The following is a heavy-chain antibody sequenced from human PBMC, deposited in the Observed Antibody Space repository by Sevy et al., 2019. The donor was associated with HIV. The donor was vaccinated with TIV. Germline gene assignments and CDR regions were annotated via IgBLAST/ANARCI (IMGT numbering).Heavy chain of an antibody. CDR1: GFTFSNAW. V-gene: IGHV3-15*01. CDR2: IKGKIYDGTI. D-gene: IGHD2-8*02. Sequence: GGSLRLSCAASGFTFSNAWMSWVRQAPGKGLEWVGRIKGKIYDGTIDYAAPVKGRFSISRDDANNTLYLQMNSLKTEDIAVDYYTTAGWWQEDYYDYWGQGTLVTVSS. J-gene: IGHJ4*02. CDR3: TTAGWWQEDYYDY.